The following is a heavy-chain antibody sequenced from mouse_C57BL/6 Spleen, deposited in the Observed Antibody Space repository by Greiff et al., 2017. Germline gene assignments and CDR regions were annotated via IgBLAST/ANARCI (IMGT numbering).Heavy chain of an antibody. Sequence: EVQLMASGGGLVQPGGSLSLSCAASGFTFTDYYMSWVRQPPGQALEWLGFIRNKDNGYTTEYSASVKGRFTISRDNSQSILYLQMNALRAEDSATYYCARDAYSYAMDYWGQGTSGTGPS. CDR1: GFTFTDYY. CDR3: ARDAYSYAMDY. V-gene: IGHV7-3*01. J-gene: IGHJ4*01. D-gene: IGHD2-12*01. CDR2: IRNKDNGYTT.